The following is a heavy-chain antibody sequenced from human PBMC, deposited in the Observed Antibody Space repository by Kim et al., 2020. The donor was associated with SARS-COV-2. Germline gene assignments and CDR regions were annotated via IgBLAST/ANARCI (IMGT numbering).Heavy chain of an antibody. D-gene: IGHD3-10*01. Sequence: SETLSLTCAVYGGSFSGYYWSWIRQPPGKGLEWIGEINHSGSTNYNPSLKSRVTISADTSKNKFSLKLSSVTAADTAVYYCARGTMVPYYGMDVWGQGTTGTVSS. CDR1: GGSFSGYY. CDR2: INHSGST. V-gene: IGHV4-34*01. CDR3: ARGTMVPYYGMDV. J-gene: IGHJ6*02.